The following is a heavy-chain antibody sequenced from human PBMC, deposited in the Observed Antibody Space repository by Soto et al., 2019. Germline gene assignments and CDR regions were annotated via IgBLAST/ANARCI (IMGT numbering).Heavy chain of an antibody. V-gene: IGHV4-59*08. J-gene: IGHJ6*03. D-gene: IGHD3-10*01. Sequence: PSETLSLTCTVSGGSISSYYWSWIRQPPGKGLEWIGYIYYSGSTNYNPSLKSRVTISVDTSKNQFSLKLSSVTAADTAVYYFARRVNGSGSYFYYYYMDVWGKGTTVTVSS. CDR2: IYYSGST. CDR3: ARRVNGSGSYFYYYYMDV. CDR1: GGSISSYY.